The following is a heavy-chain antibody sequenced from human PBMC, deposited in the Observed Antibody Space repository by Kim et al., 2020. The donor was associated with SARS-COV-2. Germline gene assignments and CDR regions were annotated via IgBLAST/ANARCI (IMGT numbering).Heavy chain of an antibody. CDR1: GFTFSTYW. J-gene: IGHJ4*02. CDR3: TRDKPIDY. Sequence: GGSLRLSCAASGFTFSTYWMHWVRQAPGEGLVWVSRINTDGSTTHYADSVKGRFTVSRDNAKNTLYLQMNSLRVEDTAVYYCTRDKPIDYWCRGTLVTVS. CDR2: INTDGSTT. V-gene: IGHV3-74*01.